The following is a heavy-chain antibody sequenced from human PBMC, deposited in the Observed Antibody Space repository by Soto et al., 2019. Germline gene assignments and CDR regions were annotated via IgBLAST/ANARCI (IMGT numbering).Heavy chain of an antibody. CDR1: GFSLSTSGMC. D-gene: IGHD5-12*01. J-gene: IGHJ4*02. CDR3: ARISDTGGFFDY. V-gene: IGHV2-70*11. Sequence: SGPTLVNPTQTLTLTCTFSGFSLSTSGMCVSWIRQPPGKALEWLARIDWDDDKYYSTSLKTRLTISKDTSKNQVVLTMTNMDPVDTATYYCARISDTGGFFDYWGQGALVTVSS. CDR2: IDWDDDK.